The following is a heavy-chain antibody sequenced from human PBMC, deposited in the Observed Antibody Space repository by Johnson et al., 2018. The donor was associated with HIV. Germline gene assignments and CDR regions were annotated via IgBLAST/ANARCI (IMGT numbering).Heavy chain of an antibody. CDR2: IGTTGDT. V-gene: IGHV3-13*01. CDR1: GFTFSSYA. D-gene: IGHD1-14*01. J-gene: IGHJ3*02. CDR3: AKESDHFDAVASDI. Sequence: VQLVESGGGLVQPGGSLRLSCAASGFTFSSYAMHWVRQAPGKGLEWVAAIGTTGDTFYPGSVKGRFTISRENAKNSLYLQMNSLRAGDTAVYYCAKESDHFDAVASDIWGQGTMVTVSS.